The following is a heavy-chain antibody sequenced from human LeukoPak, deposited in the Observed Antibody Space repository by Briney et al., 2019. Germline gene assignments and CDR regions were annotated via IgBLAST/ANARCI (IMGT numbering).Heavy chain of an antibody. D-gene: IGHD3-10*01. CDR1: GFTFSSYE. CDR3: AKSLWFGELSGYSTEEFDP. Sequence: QPGGSLRLSCAASGFTFSSYEMNWVRQAPGKGLEWVSYISSSSSTIYYADSVKGRFTISRDNAKNSLYLQMNSLRGEDTAVYYCAKSLWFGELSGYSTEEFDPWGQGTLVTVSS. J-gene: IGHJ5*02. CDR2: ISSSSSTI. V-gene: IGHV3-48*03.